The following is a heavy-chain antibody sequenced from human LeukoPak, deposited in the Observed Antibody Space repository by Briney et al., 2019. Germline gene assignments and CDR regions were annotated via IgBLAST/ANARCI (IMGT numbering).Heavy chain of an antibody. J-gene: IGHJ5*02. CDR1: GYNFTIYW. V-gene: IGHV5-51*01. CDR2: IYPGDSDT. Sequence: KVSCKASGYNFTIYWIGWVRQMPGKGLEWMGIIYPGDSDTRYSPSFQGQVTISADKSISTAYLQWSSLKASDTAMYYCAIFDFLFGEIDNWFDPWGQGTQVTVSS. D-gene: IGHD3-16*01. CDR3: AIFDFLFGEIDNWFDP.